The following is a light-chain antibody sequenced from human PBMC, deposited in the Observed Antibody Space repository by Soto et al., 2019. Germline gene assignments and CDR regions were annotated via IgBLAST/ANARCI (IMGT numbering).Light chain of an antibody. CDR2: DVS. CDR3: SSYSNSRTVV. CDR1: SSDVGAYHY. Sequence: QSALTQPASVSGSPGQSITISCTGTSSDVGAYHYVSWYQRHPGKAPKLMIYDVSNRPSGVSNRFSGSKSGNTASLTISGLQAEDEADYYCSSYSNSRTVVFGGGTKLTVL. J-gene: IGLJ2*01. V-gene: IGLV2-14*03.